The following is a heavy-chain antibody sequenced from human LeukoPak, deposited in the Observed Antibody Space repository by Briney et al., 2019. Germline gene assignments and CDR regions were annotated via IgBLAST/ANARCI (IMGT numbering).Heavy chain of an antibody. D-gene: IGHD1-1*01. J-gene: IGHJ4*02. Sequence: PSETLSLTCAVYGGSFSGYYWSWIRQPPGKGLEWIGEINHSGSTNYNPSLKSRVTISVDTSKNQFSLKLSSVTAADTAVYYCASVQEPWGPDYWGQGTLVTVSS. CDR3: ASVQEPWGPDY. CDR2: INHSGST. V-gene: IGHV4-34*01. CDR1: GGSFSGYY.